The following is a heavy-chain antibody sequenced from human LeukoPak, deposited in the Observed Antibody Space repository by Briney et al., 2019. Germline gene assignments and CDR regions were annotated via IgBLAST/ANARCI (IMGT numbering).Heavy chain of an antibody. J-gene: IGHJ6*03. CDR1: GYTFTSYG. V-gene: IGHV1-46*01. CDR2: INPSGGST. CDR3: ARDGLSGHDSSYYYMDV. Sequence: ASVKVSCKASGYTFTSYGISWVRQAPGQGLEWMGIINPSGGSTSYAQKFQGRVTMTRDVSTSTVYMELSSLRSEDTAVYYCARDGLSGHDSSYYYMDVWGKGTTVTVSS. D-gene: IGHD5-12*01.